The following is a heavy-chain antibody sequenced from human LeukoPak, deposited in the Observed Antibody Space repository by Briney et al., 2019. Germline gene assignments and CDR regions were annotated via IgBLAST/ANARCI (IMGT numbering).Heavy chain of an antibody. Sequence: SETLSLTCAVYGESFSGYYLSWIRQPPGKGLEWIGEINHSGSTNYNPSLKSRVTISVDTSKNQFSLKLSSVTAADTAVYYCARGRRRATTRYYFDYWGQGTLVTVSS. CDR2: INHSGST. CDR1: GESFSGYY. V-gene: IGHV4-34*01. D-gene: IGHD4-11*01. CDR3: ARGRRRATTRYYFDY. J-gene: IGHJ4*02.